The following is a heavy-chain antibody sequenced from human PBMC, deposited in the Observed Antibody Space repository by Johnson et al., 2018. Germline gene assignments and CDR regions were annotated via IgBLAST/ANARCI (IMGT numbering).Heavy chain of an antibody. J-gene: IGHJ3*02. CDR1: GFTFSSYG. CDR2: ISYDGSNE. D-gene: IGHD3-22*01. V-gene: IGHV3-30*18. Sequence: QVQLVQSGGGVVQPGRSMRLSCVASGFTFSSYGMHWVRQAPGKGLEWVAVISYDGSNEYYADSVKGRFTISRENSKNTLYLQMTSLRAEDTAVYYCAKGPKYYYDSGDMWGQGTMVTVSS. CDR3: AKGPKYYYDSGDM.